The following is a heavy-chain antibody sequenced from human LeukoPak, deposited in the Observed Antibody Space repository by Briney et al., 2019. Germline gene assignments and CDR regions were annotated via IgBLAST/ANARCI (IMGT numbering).Heavy chain of an antibody. CDR3: ARDPTPRYCGGGSCYTHYGMDV. Sequence: GGSLRLSCAASGFTFSSYNMNWVRQAPGRGLEWVSSISGSTTYIHYPDSLKGRFTISRDNAKNLLYLQMNSLRAEDTAVYYCARDPTPRYCGGGSCYTHYGMDVWGEGTTVTVSS. J-gene: IGHJ6*04. CDR1: GFTFSSYN. D-gene: IGHD2-15*01. V-gene: IGHV3-21*01. CDR2: ISGSTTYI.